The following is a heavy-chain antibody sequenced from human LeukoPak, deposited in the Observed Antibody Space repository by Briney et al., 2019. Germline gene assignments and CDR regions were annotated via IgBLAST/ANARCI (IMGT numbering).Heavy chain of an antibody. J-gene: IGHJ4*02. V-gene: IGHV3-21*01. D-gene: IGHD3-22*01. CDR1: GFTFSSYN. CDR3: AKDKWAYDSRGYPAG. Sequence: PGGSLRLSCAASGFTFSSYNMNWVRQAPGKGLEWVSSISSSGSYIYYADSVKGRFTISRDNAKNSLYLQMNSLRAEDTAVYYCAKDKWAYDSRGYPAGWGQGTLVTVSS. CDR2: ISSSGSYI.